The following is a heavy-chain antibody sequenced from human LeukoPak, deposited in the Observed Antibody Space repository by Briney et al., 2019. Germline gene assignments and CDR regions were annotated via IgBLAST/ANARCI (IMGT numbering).Heavy chain of an antibody. CDR3: ASGSRYFDWLLFDY. D-gene: IGHD3-9*01. J-gene: IGHJ4*02. CDR1: GFTFSSYG. CDR2: IRYDGSNK. Sequence: PGGSLRLSCAASGFTFSSYGMHWVRQAPGKGLEWVAFIRYDGSNKYYADSVKGRFTISRDNSKNTLYLQMNSLRAEDTAVYYCASGSRYFDWLLFDYWGQGTLVTVSS. V-gene: IGHV3-30*02.